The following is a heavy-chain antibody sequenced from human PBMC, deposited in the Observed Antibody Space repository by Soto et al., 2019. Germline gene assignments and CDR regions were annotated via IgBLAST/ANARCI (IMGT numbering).Heavy chain of an antibody. Sequence: QVQLQESGPGLAKPSQTLSLTCTVSGGSISSGDYYWSWIRQPPGKGLEWIGYIYYSGSTNYNPSLKSRVTISVDTSKNQFSLKLSSVTAADTAVYYCARGDYDFWSGYYSWYFDLWGRGTLVTVSS. J-gene: IGHJ2*01. CDR3: ARGDYDFWSGYYSWYFDL. V-gene: IGHV4-61*08. D-gene: IGHD3-3*01. CDR1: GGSISSGDYY. CDR2: IYYSGST.